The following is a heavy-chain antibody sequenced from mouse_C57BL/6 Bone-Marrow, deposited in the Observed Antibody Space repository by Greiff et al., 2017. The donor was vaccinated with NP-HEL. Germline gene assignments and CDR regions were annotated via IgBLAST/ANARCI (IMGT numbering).Heavy chain of an antibody. D-gene: IGHD2-3*01. CDR2: IDPSDSYT. V-gene: IGHV1-50*01. J-gene: IGHJ3*01. CDR1: GYTFTSYW. CDR3: AGRGWLLAWFAY. Sequence: VQLQQPGAELVKPGASVKLSCKASGYTFTSYWMQWVKQRPGQGLEWIGEIDPSDSYTNYNQKFKGKATLTVDTSSSTAYMQLSSLTSEDSAIYYCAGRGWLLAWFAYWGQGTLVTVSA.